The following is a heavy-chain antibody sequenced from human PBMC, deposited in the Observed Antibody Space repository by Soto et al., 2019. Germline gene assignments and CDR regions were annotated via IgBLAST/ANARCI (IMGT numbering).Heavy chain of an antibody. D-gene: IGHD5-12*01. J-gene: IGHJ6*02. Sequence: GGSLRLSCAASGFTFSSYSMNWVRQAPGKGLEWVSSISSSSSYIYYADSVKGRFTISRDNAKNSLYLQMNSLRAEDTAVYYRARAPSGYDGVGYYYYYGMDVWGQGTTVTVSS. CDR3: ARAPSGYDGVGYYYYYGMDV. CDR1: GFTFSSYS. CDR2: ISSSSSYI. V-gene: IGHV3-21*01.